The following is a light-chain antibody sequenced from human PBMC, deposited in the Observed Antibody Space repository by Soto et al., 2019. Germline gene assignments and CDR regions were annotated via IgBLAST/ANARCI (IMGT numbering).Light chain of an antibody. CDR1: QGISNF. V-gene: IGKV1-9*01. Sequence: DIQLTQSPSFLSASIGDRVSITCRASQGISNFLAWYQQKPGEAPKLMIHTASTLQTGVTSRFSGSGSGTEFTFTISSLQPEDFATYYCQQRHSYPITFGQGTRLEIQ. J-gene: IGKJ5*01. CDR2: TAS. CDR3: QQRHSYPIT.